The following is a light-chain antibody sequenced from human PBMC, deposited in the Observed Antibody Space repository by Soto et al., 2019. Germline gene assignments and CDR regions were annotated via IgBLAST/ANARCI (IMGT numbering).Light chain of an antibody. CDR1: QSVSRN. CDR2: DAS. J-gene: IGKJ4*01. V-gene: IGKV3-11*01. Sequence: ELGLTQSPATLCLSPGGRATVSWRASQSVSRNLAWYQQKHGQAPRLLIYDASNRATGIPARFSGSGYGTDVNLTISSLETEDVAAYYCQKYNSAPLTFGGGTKVDIK. CDR3: QKYNSAPLT.